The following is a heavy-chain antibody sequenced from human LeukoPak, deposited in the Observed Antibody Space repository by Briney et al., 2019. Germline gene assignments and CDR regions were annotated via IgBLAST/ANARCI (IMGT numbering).Heavy chain of an antibody. Sequence: GGSLRLSCAASGFTFSSYSMNWVRQAPGKGLEWVSSISSSSSYIYYADSVKGRFTISRDNAKNSLYLQMNSLRAEDTAVYYCARDAGPSSGWYNYFDYWGQGTLVTVSS. J-gene: IGHJ4*02. V-gene: IGHV3-21*01. CDR1: GFTFSSYS. CDR2: ISSSSSYI. CDR3: ARDAGPSSGWYNYFDY. D-gene: IGHD6-19*01.